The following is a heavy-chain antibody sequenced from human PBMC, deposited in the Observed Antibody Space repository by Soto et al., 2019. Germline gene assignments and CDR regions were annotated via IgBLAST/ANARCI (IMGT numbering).Heavy chain of an antibody. D-gene: IGHD4-17*01. CDR3: ARGDDYGDYEGEGWFDP. V-gene: IGHV4-30-2*01. CDR2: LYHSGST. Sequence: QLQLQESGSGLVKPSQTLSLTCAVSGGSISSGGYSWSWIRQPPGKGLEWIGYLYHSGSTYYNPSLKSRVTISVDRSTNQFSLKLSSVTAADTAVYYCARGDDYGDYEGEGWFDPWGQGTLVTVSS. CDR1: GGSISSGGYS. J-gene: IGHJ5*02.